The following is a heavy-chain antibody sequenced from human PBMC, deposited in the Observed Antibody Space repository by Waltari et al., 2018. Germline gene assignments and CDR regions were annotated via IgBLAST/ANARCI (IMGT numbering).Heavy chain of an antibody. CDR2: IYHSGST. Sequence: QVQLQESGPGLVKPSETLSLTCAVSGYSISSGYYWGWIRQPPGKGLEWIGSIYHSGSTYYNPSLKSRVTISVDTSKNQFSLKLSSVTAADTAVYHCARGIVVVVAAARGWFDPWGQGTLVTVSS. J-gene: IGHJ5*02. CDR3: ARGIVVVVAAARGWFDP. CDR1: GYSISSGYY. V-gene: IGHV4-38-2*01. D-gene: IGHD2-15*01.